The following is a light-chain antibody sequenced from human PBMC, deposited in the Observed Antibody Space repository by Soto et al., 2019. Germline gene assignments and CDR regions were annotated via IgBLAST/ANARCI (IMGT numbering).Light chain of an antibody. J-gene: IGLJ3*02. CDR3: GTWDSSLSAWV. Sequence: QSVLTQPPSGSAAPGQRVTISCSGSSSNIGNNYVSWYQQLPGTAPKLLIYENDKRPSGIPDRFSGSKSDTSATLGITGLQTGDEADYYCGTWDSSLSAWVFGGGTRSPS. CDR2: END. V-gene: IGLV1-51*01. CDR1: SSNIGNNY.